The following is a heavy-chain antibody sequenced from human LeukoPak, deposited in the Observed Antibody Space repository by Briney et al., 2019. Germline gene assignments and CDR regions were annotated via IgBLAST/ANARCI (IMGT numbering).Heavy chain of an antibody. V-gene: IGHV4-59*01. CDR2: IYFSGST. CDR1: GGPISSYC. J-gene: IGHJ6*01. Sequence: ETLSLTCPVSGGPISSYCWSWIRQPPGKGRAWIGYIYFSGSTNYNPSLKSRVTISVDTPKNQFSLKLTSVTAADTAVYYCARVLGSSGYYRYYYGMDVWGQGTTGTVSS. D-gene: IGHD3-22*01. CDR3: ARVLGSSGYYRYYYGMDV.